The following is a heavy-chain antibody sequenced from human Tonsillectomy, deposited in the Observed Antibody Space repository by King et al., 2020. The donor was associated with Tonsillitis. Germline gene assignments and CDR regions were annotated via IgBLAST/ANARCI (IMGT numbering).Heavy chain of an antibody. V-gene: IGHV3-7*01. CDR1: GFTFSNSW. CDR2: IDQDGSQK. J-gene: IGHJ4*02. CDR3: TSVWSGYFDS. D-gene: IGHD3-3*01. Sequence: VQLVESGGGLVQPGGSLRLSCAASGFTFSNSWMSWVRQAPGKGLEWVANIDQDGSQKFYVDSVKGRFTISRDNTKNSLYLLMNSLRAEDTAVYYCTSVWSGYFDSWGQGTLVTVSS.